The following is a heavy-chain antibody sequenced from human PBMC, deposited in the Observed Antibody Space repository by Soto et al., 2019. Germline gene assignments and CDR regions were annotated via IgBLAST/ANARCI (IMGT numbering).Heavy chain of an antibody. CDR3: ERDSGAKLSSS. V-gene: IGHV1-69*13. D-gene: IGHD6-13*01. CDR2: IVPIYRTA. CDR1: GCTFSSYR. J-gene: IGHJ4*02. Sequence: SVKVSCKGSGCTFSSYRIHLVRQAPGQGLEWVGGIVPIYRTADYAQKFQGRVTITADESARTAYLEVRSLKSQDTAVYYCERDSGAKLSSSWGQGTLVTVSS.